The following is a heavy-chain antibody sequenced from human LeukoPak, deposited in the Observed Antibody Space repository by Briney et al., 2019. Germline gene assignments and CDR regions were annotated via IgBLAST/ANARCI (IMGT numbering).Heavy chain of an antibody. D-gene: IGHD1-1*01. Sequence: SETLSLTCTVSGGSLMSYCWNWIRQPPGKGLEWIGYIYYSGSTDYNPSLRSRVTISVDTSKNQFSLKLSSVTAADTAVYYCARAVAGTEGWFNSWGQGTLVTVSS. J-gene: IGHJ5*01. V-gene: IGHV4-59*01. CDR2: IYYSGST. CDR3: ARAVAGTEGWFNS. CDR1: GGSLMSYC.